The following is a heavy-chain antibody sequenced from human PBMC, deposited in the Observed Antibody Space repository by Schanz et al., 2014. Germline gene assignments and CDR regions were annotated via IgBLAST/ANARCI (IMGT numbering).Heavy chain of an antibody. CDR3: ARDRRNADLDY. CDR1: GFIVRSNY. J-gene: IGHJ4*02. V-gene: IGHV3-66*01. Sequence: EVQLVESGGGLVQPGGSLRLSCAVSGFIVRSNYMTWVRQAPGKGLEWVARINSVGSNTDYADSVTGRFTISRDNAKNTLYLQMNSLRAEDTAVYYCARDRRNADLDYWGQGTLVTVSS. CDR2: INSVGSNT. D-gene: IGHD1-1*01.